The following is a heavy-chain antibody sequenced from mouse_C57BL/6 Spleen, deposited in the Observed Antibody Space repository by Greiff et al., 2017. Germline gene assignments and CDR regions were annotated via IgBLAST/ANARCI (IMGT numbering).Heavy chain of an antibody. J-gene: IGHJ4*01. CDR2: INPNNGGT. Sequence: VQLQQSGPELVKPGASVKMSCKASGYTFTDYNMHWVKQSHGKSLEWIGYINPNNGGTSYNQKFKVKATLTVNKSSSTAYMELRSLTSEDSAVYYCARGGVYDYDGYYYAMDYWGQGTSVTVSS. D-gene: IGHD2-4*01. CDR1: GYTFTDYN. CDR3: ARGGVYDYDGYYYAMDY. V-gene: IGHV1-22*01.